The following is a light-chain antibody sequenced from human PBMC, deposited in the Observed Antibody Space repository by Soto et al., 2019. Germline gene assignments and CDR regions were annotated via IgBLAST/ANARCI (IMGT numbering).Light chain of an antibody. CDR3: SSYTSSSILV. Sequence: QSALTQPASVSGSPGQSITISCTGTSSDVGGYTYVSWYQQHPGKAPKLIIYDVSNRPSGVSNRFSGSKSGNTASLTISGLQAEDEADYYCSSYTSSSILVFGGGTKLTVL. J-gene: IGLJ2*01. CDR2: DVS. V-gene: IGLV2-14*03. CDR1: SSDVGGYTY.